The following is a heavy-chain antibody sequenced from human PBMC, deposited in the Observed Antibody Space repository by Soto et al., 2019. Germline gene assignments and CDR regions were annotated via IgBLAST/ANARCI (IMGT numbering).Heavy chain of an antibody. CDR3: ARGYYYDSSGYYHLDY. CDR2: ISAYNGNT. Sequence: ASVKVSCKASGYTFTSYGISWVRQAPGQGLEWMGWISAYNGNTNYAQKLQGRVTMTTDTSTSTAYMELRSLRSDDTAVYYCARGYYYDSSGYYHLDYWGQGTLVTVSS. J-gene: IGHJ4*02. D-gene: IGHD3-22*01. V-gene: IGHV1-18*04. CDR1: GYTFTSYG.